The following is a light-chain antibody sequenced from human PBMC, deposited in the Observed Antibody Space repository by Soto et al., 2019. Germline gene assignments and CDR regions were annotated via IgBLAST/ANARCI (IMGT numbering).Light chain of an antibody. V-gene: IGLV2-14*01. Sequence: QSALTQPASVSGSPGQSITISCTGTSSDVGGYNYVSWYQQHPGKAPKRRIYEVSNRPSGVSNRFSGAKSGNTASLTISGLQAEDEADYYCSSYTISSPHWVFGGGTKLTV. J-gene: IGLJ3*02. CDR1: SSDVGGYNY. CDR2: EVS. CDR3: SSYTISSPHWV.